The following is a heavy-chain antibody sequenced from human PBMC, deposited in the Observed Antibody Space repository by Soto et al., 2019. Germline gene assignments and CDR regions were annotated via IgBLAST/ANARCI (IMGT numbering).Heavy chain of an antibody. CDR2: IYYSGST. CDR3: ARERFGGSYYYDYFDY. V-gene: IGHV4-61*01. CDR1: GGSVSSGSYY. D-gene: IGHD1-26*01. Sequence: QVQLQESGPGLVKPSETLSLTCTVSGGSVSSGSYYWSWIRQPPGKGLEWIGYIYYSGSTNYNPSLKSRVTISVDTSKNQFSLKLSSVTAAHTAVYYCARERFGGSYYYDYFDYWGQGTLVTVSS. J-gene: IGHJ4*02.